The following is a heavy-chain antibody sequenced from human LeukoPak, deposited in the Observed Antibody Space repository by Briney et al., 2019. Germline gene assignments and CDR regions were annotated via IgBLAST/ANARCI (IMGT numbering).Heavy chain of an antibody. CDR2: INHSGNT. D-gene: IGHD3-22*01. CDR3: ARRFGYYYDSSGYPFDY. CDR1: GESFSGYY. V-gene: IGHV4-34*01. Sequence: SETLSLTCAVYGESFSGYYWSWIRQPPGKGLEWIGEINHSGNTNYNPSLESRVTISLDTSKNQFSLKLTSVTAADTAVYYCARRFGYYYDSSGYPFDYWGQGTLVTVSS. J-gene: IGHJ4*02.